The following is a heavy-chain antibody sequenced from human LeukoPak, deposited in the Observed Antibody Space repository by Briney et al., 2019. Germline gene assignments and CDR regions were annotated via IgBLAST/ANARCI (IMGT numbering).Heavy chain of an antibody. Sequence: GGSLRLSCAAPGFTLSTYNMKWVRQAPRKGLEWVSAISGSGGSTYYADSVKGRFTISRDNSKNTLYLQMNSLRAEDTAVYYCARMVRGVSDAFDIWGQGTMVTVSS. V-gene: IGHV3-23*01. CDR3: ARMVRGVSDAFDI. CDR1: GFTLSTYN. CDR2: ISGSGGST. J-gene: IGHJ3*02. D-gene: IGHD3-10*01.